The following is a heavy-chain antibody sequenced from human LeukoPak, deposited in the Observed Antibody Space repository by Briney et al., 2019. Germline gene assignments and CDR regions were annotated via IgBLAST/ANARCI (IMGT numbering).Heavy chain of an antibody. D-gene: IGHD5-12*01. CDR1: GGSINTYY. V-gene: IGHV4-59*01. J-gene: IGHJ4*02. CDR3: ARSAWRDGYNRGEIPFDY. CDR2: IYYSGST. Sequence: SETLSLTCTVSGGSINTYYWSWIRQPPGKGLEWIGYIYYSGSTDCNPSLKSRVSMSLDTSKKQFSLKLTSATAADTAVYYCARSAWRDGYNRGEIPFDYWGQGTLVTVSS.